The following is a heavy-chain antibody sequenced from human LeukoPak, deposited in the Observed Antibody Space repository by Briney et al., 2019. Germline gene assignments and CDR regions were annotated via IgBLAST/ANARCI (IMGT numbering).Heavy chain of an antibody. CDR2: IKQDGSEK. D-gene: IGHD1-20*01. CDR1: GFTFSSYW. V-gene: IGHV3-7*01. J-gene: IGHJ6*03. CDR3: ARDQAALYNWNYYYYMDV. Sequence: GGSLRLSCAASGFTFSSYWMSWVRQAPGKGQEWVANIKQDGSEKYYVDSVKGRFTISRDNAKNSLYLQMNSLRAEDTAVYYCARDQAALYNWNYYYYMDVWGKGTTVTVSS.